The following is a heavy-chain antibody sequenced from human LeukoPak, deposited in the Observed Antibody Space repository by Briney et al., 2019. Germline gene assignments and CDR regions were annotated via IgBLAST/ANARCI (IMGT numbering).Heavy chain of an antibody. V-gene: IGHV4-34*01. Sequence: SETLSLTCAVYGGSFSGYYWSWIRQPPGKGLEWIGEINHSGSTNYNPSLKSRDTISVDTYKNQFSLKLSSVTAADTTMYYCARGTILTGYYDDYWGQGTLVTVSS. CDR1: GGSFSGYY. CDR2: INHSGST. D-gene: IGHD3-9*01. J-gene: IGHJ4*02. CDR3: ARGTILTGYYDDY.